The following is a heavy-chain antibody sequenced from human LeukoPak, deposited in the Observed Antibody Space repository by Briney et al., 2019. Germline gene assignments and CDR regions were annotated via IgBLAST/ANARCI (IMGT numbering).Heavy chain of an antibody. D-gene: IGHD6-19*01. Sequence: GGSLRLSCAASGFTFSNYNTNWVRQAPGKGLEWVSSISSSSSYIYDADSVKGRFTISRDNAKNSVYLQMNSLRAEDTAVYYCARYSSGWFDYWGQGTLVTVSS. CDR1: GFTFSNYN. CDR2: ISSSSSYI. CDR3: ARYSSGWFDY. V-gene: IGHV3-21*01. J-gene: IGHJ5*01.